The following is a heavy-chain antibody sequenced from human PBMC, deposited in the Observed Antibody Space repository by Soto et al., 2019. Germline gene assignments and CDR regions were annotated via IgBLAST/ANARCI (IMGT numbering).Heavy chain of an antibody. Sequence: SETLSLTCTVSGGSISSGGYYWSWIRQHPGKGLEWIGYIYYSGSTYYNPSLKSRVTISVDTSKNQFSLKLSSVTAADTAVYYCARLRGYSYGYRHWYFDLWGRGTLVTVSS. CDR2: IYYSGST. J-gene: IGHJ2*01. V-gene: IGHV4-31*03. CDR3: ARLRGYSYGYRHWYFDL. D-gene: IGHD5-18*01. CDR1: GGSISSGGYY.